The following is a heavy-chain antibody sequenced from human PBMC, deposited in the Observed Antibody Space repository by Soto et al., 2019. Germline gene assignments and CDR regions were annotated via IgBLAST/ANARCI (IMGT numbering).Heavy chain of an antibody. CDR3: ARGEGSGSNALGD. Sequence: EVLLDESGGGFVQPGGSLRLSCAASGFTVSNNYMTWVRQAPGKGLEWVSVIQGGGSISYADSVMDRFTISRDSSKNTVFLDMNSLRPEDTAVYFCARGEGSGSNALGDWGQGNLVTVSS. CDR1: GFTVSNNY. V-gene: IGHV3-66*01. J-gene: IGHJ4*02. CDR2: IQGGGSI. D-gene: IGHD3-10*01.